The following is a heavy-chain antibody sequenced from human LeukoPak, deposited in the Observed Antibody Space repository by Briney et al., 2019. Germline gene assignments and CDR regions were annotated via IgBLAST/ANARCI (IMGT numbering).Heavy chain of an antibody. Sequence: GGSLRLSCAASGFTFSSYAMSWVRQAPGKGLEWVSAISGSGGSTYYADSVKGRFTISRDNSKNTLYLQMNSLRAEDTAVYYCAKDLLVDTAMAAFYYWGQGTLVTVSS. CDR3: AKDLLVDTAMAAFYY. CDR1: GFTFSSYA. J-gene: IGHJ4*02. D-gene: IGHD5-18*01. CDR2: ISGSGGST. V-gene: IGHV3-23*01.